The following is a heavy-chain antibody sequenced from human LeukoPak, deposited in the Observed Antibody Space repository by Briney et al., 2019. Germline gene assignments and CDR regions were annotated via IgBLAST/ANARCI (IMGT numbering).Heavy chain of an antibody. CDR2: IYENGGTT. J-gene: IGHJ4*02. D-gene: IGHD3-3*01. CDR1: GFTFRSHA. CDR3: VKDLYRVNDFSIFDY. Sequence: GGSLRLSCVGSGFTFRSHAMSWVRQAPEKGLEFVSGIYENGGTTYYADSVKGRFTISRDNSKNTLYLQMSSLRAEDTAVYYCVKDLYRVNDFSIFDYWGQGTLVTVSS. V-gene: IGHV3-64D*06.